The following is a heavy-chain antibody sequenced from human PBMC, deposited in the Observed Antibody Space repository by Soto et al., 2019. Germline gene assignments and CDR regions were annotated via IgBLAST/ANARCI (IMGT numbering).Heavy chain of an antibody. Sequence: GGSLRLSCAASGFTFSDHYMDWVRQAPGKGLEWVGRSRNRVQSYSTEYAESVKGRFTISRDDSQNSLYLQMNSLKTEDTAVYYCARVLPSGTNYFTEYWGQGTLVTVSS. CDR2: SRNRVQSYST. CDR1: GFTFSDHY. J-gene: IGHJ4*02. CDR3: ARVLPSGTNYFTEY. V-gene: IGHV3-72*01. D-gene: IGHD3-10*01.